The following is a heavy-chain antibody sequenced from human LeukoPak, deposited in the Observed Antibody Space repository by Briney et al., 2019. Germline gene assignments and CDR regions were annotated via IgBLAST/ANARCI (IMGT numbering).Heavy chain of an antibody. CDR1: GGSISSGGYY. CDR3: ARDVSSVVNL. Sequence: SETLSLTCTVSGGSISSGGYYWSWIRQHPGKGLEWIGYIYYSGSTYYNPSLKSRVTISVDTSKNQFSLKLSSVTAADTAVYYCARDVSSVVNLWGQGTLVTVSS. D-gene: IGHD4-23*01. V-gene: IGHV4-31*03. CDR2: IYYSGST. J-gene: IGHJ4*02.